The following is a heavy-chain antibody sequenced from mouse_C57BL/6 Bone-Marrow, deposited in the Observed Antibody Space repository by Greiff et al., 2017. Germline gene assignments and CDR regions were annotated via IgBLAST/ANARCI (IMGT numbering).Heavy chain of an antibody. CDR3: ARGGWLLPWFAY. Sequence: QVQLQQSGAELMKPGASVKLSCKATGYTFTGYWIEWVKQRPGHGLELIGEILPGSGSTNYNEKFKGKATFTADTSSSTAYMQLSSLTSEDSAVYYCARGGWLLPWFAYWGQGTLVTVSA. D-gene: IGHD2-3*01. CDR1: GYTFTGYW. CDR2: ILPGSGST. V-gene: IGHV1-9*01. J-gene: IGHJ3*01.